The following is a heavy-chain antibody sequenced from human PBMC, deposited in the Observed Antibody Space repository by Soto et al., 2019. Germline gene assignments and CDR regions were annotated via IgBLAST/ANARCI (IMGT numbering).Heavy chain of an antibody. J-gene: IGHJ4*02. Sequence: QVHLVQSGAEVKKPGASVKVSCKGSGYGFTTYGITWVRQAPGQGLEWMAWISAHNGNTNYAQKLQGRVTVTRATSTSTAYPELTSLSSATTALYYCARGRYGDYWRQGALVTVSS. CDR2: ISAHNGNT. V-gene: IGHV1-18*01. D-gene: IGHD1-1*01. CDR1: GYGFTTYG. CDR3: ARGRYGDY.